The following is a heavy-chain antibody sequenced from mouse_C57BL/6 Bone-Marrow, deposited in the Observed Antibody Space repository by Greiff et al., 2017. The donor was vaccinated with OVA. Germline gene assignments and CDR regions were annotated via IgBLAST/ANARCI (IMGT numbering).Heavy chain of an antibody. Sequence: QVQLKQPGAELVKPGASVKMSCKASGYTFTSYWITWVKQRPGQGLEWIGDIYPGSGSTNYNEKFKSKATLTVDTSSSTACMQLSSLTSEDSAVYYCARWLLRGNYFDYWGQGTTLTVSS. CDR3: ARWLLRGNYFDY. D-gene: IGHD2-3*01. CDR1: GYTFTSYW. V-gene: IGHV1-55*01. CDR2: IYPGSGST. J-gene: IGHJ2*01.